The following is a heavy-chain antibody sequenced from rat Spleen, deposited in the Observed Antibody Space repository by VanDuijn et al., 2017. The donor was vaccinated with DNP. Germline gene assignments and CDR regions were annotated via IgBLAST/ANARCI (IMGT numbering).Heavy chain of an antibody. CDR3: VREKFGVDY. D-gene: IGHD4-3*01. CDR2: INYSGST. J-gene: IGHJ2*01. CDR1: GYSITSNY. Sequence: EVQLQESGPGLVKPSQSLSLTCSVTGYSITSNYWAWIRKLPGNKIEWIGYINYSGSTGYNPSLKSRISITRDTSKNRFFLQLNSVTTEDTAIYYCVREKFGVDYWGQGVMVTVSS. V-gene: IGHV3-1*01.